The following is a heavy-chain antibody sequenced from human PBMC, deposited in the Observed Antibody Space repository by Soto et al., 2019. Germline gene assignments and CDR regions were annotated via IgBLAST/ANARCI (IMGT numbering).Heavy chain of an antibody. CDR2: IIPILGIT. CDR1: GGTFSSYT. V-gene: IGHV1-69*02. D-gene: IGHD3-16*01. J-gene: IGHJ6*03. Sequence: ASVKVSCKASGGTFSSYTISWVRQAPGQGLEWMGRIIPILGITNYAQKFQGRVTMTTNTSISTAYMELSSLRSEDTAVYYCARGLYYMDVWGKGTTVTVSS. CDR3: ARGLYYMDV.